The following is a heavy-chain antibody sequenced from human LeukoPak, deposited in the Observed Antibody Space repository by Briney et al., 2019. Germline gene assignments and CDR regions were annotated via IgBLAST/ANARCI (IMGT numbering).Heavy chain of an antibody. V-gene: IGHV4-59*01. Sequence: SETLSLTCTVSGGSISSYYWSWIRQPPGKGLEWIGYIYYSGSTNYNPSLKSRVTISVDTSKSQFSLKLSSVTAADTAVYYCARAAGLLYGDYVNDYWGQGTLVTVSS. CDR2: IYYSGST. CDR3: ARAAGLLYGDYVNDY. D-gene: IGHD4-17*01. J-gene: IGHJ4*02. CDR1: GGSISSYY.